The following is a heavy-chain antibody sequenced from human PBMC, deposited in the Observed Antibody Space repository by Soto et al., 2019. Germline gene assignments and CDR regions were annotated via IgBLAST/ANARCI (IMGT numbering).Heavy chain of an antibody. CDR1: GGTFSSYA. CDR2: IIPIFGTA. V-gene: IGHV1-69*01. D-gene: IGHD3-10*01. Sequence: SVKVSCEASGGTFSSYAISWVRQAPVQGLEWMGGIIPIFGTANYAQKFQGRVTITADESTSTAYMELSSLRSEDTAVYYCARDEVVRGVTTYYYYGMDVWGQGTTVTVSS. CDR3: ARDEVVRGVTTYYYYGMDV. J-gene: IGHJ6*02.